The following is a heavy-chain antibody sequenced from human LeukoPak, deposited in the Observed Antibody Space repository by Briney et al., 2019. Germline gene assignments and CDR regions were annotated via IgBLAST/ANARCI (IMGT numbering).Heavy chain of an antibody. J-gene: IGHJ4*01. D-gene: IGHD1-26*01. Sequence: ETVSLTCTVSGGSISSYSWSWLGQPPRKGLEWIGDIYYSGNTKYNPSLNRRRVISVDTPKNHFSLKLSSVTAADTAVYYCARMVPIVGARMGEFDGWGHGILVSVS. CDR3: ARMVPIVGARMGEFDG. CDR2: IYYSGNT. CDR1: GGSISSYS. V-gene: IGHV4-59*08.